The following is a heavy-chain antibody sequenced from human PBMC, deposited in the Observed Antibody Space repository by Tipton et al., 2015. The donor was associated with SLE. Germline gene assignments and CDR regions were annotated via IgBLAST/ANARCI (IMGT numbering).Heavy chain of an antibody. J-gene: IGHJ5*02. V-gene: IGHV1-8*01. D-gene: IGHD2-21*01. Sequence: QSGAEVKKPGASVTVSCKASGYTFTNYDINWVRQATGQGLEWMGWMTPNSGNTGYAQKFKGIVTMTTNTSISTAYIELSSLLSEDTAVYYCASGRRYYEHILFDPWGQATLVTVSS. CDR3: ASGRRYYEHILFDP. CDR2: MTPNSGNT. CDR1: GYTFTNYD.